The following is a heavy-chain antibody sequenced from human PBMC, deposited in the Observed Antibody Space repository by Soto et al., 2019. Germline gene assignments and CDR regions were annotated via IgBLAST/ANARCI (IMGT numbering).Heavy chain of an antibody. Sequence: GGSLRLSCITSGFTFEDYAMHWVRQVPGRGLEWVSGISWNGGTVDYADSVRGRFTVSRDNSKRSLYMQMNNLRGEDTAFYYCAKGRSGWNDDALDIWGRGTMVTVSS. J-gene: IGHJ3*02. D-gene: IGHD6-19*01. CDR3: AKGRSGWNDDALDI. CDR2: ISWNGGTV. V-gene: IGHV3-9*01. CDR1: GFTFEDYA.